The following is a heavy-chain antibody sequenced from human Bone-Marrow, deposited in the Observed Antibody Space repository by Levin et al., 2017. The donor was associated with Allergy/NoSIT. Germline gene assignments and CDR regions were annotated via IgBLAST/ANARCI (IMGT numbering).Heavy chain of an antibody. J-gene: IGHJ4*02. CDR1: GFPFSTFA. V-gene: IGHV3-30*18. D-gene: IGHD2-8*01. CDR2: ISSDGTNK. CDR3: AKDRWCEDTRGPTDY. Sequence: AGGSLRLSCAASGFPFSTFAMHWVRQAPGKGLEWVAVISSDGTNKYYADSVKGRFTISRDSSKNTLYLQMNSLKTEDTGVYYCAKDRWCEDTRGPTDYWGQGTQVTVSA.